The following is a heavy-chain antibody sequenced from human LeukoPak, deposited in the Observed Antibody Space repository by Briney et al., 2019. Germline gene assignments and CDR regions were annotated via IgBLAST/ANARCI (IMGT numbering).Heavy chain of an antibody. CDR3: ARSQYSTSSGGIDY. CDR2: INGDGSIT. J-gene: IGHJ4*02. V-gene: IGHV3-74*01. Sequence: PGGSLRLSCAASGFTFSNYWMHWVRQAPGKGLVWVSRINGDGSITAYADSVKGRFTISRDNAKNTLFLQISSVGADDSAVYYCARSQYSTSSGGIDYWGQGTLVTVSS. CDR1: GFTFSNYW. D-gene: IGHD6-6*01.